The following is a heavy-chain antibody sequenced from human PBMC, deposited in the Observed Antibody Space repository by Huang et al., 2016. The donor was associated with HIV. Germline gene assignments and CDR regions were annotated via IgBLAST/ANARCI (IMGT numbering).Heavy chain of an antibody. CDR3: TTDTDYGDYYPDAFDI. Sequence: EVQLVESGGGLVKPGGSLRLSCAASGFTFSNAWMSWGRQAPGKGLEWGGRIKSRTEGGTTDYAAPVKGRFTISRDDSKNTLYLQMNSLKTEDTAVYYCTTDTDYGDYYPDAFDIWGQGTMVTVSS. J-gene: IGHJ3*02. V-gene: IGHV3-15*01. CDR2: IKSRTEGGTT. D-gene: IGHD4-17*01. CDR1: GFTFSNAW.